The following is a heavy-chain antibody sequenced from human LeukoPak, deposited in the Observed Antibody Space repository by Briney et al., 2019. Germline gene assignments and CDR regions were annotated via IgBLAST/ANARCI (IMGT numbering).Heavy chain of an antibody. D-gene: IGHD1-26*01. CDR3: ARENTGSYREFDY. V-gene: IGHV4-4*07. CDR2: LYTGGRT. J-gene: IGHJ4*02. CDR1: GGSISSYY. Sequence: SETLSLTCTVSGGSISSYYWSWIRQPAGKGLDWLGRLYTGGRTNYNPSLKSRVTVAVDSSNNQCSLKLSSVTAADTAVYYCARENTGSYREFDYWGQGTLVTVSS.